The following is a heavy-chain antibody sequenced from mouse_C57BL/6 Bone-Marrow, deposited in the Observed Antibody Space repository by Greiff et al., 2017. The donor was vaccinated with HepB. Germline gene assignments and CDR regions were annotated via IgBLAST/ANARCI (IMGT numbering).Heavy chain of an antibody. D-gene: IGHD4-1*01. V-gene: IGHV1-55*01. Sequence: VQLQQSGAELVKPGASVKMSCKASGYTFTSYWITWVKQRPGQGLEWIGDIYPGSGSTNYNEKFKSKATLTVDTSSSTAYMQLSSLTSEDSAVYYCARIPLTLYAMDYWGQGTSVTVSS. J-gene: IGHJ4*01. CDR3: ARIPLTLYAMDY. CDR1: GYTFTSYW. CDR2: IYPGSGST.